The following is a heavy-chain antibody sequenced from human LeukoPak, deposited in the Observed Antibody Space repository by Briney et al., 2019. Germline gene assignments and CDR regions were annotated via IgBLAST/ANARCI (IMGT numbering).Heavy chain of an antibody. Sequence: GESLKISCKGSGYSFITYWVGWVRQMPGKGLEWMGIIYPGDSDTRYSPSFQGQVTISADKSITTAYLQWSSLQASDTAMYYCARCSTYCTSTSCHFDYWGQGTLVTVSS. CDR1: GYSFITYW. V-gene: IGHV5-51*01. CDR2: IYPGDSDT. D-gene: IGHD2-2*01. CDR3: ARCSTYCTSTSCHFDY. J-gene: IGHJ4*02.